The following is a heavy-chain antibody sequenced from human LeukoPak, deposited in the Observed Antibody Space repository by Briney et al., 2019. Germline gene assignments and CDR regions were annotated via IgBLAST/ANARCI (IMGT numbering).Heavy chain of an antibody. D-gene: IGHD3-9*01. CDR3: ARGSSLRYFDWLLSTPQYYYYYMDV. CDR1: GYTFTSYD. V-gene: IGHV1-8*01. J-gene: IGHJ6*03. CDR2: MNPNSGNT. Sequence: ASVKVSCKASGYTFTSYDINWVRQATGQGLEWMGWMNPNSGNTGYAQKFQGRVTMTRNTSISTAYMELSSLRSEDTAVYYCARGSSLRYFDWLLSTPQYYYYYMDVWGKGTAVTISS.